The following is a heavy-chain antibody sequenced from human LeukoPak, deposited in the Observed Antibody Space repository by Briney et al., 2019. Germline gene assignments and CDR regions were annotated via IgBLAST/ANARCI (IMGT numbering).Heavy chain of an antibody. V-gene: IGHV3-66*01. CDR3: ARDGGRWSFDV. Sequence: GGSLRLSCAASGLAVSTTYMNWIRQAPGKGLEWLSVIYSDGTTSYSDSVKGRFTISRDNSKNTVYLQMNSLRAEDTAVYYCARDGGRWSFDVWGQGILVTVSS. CDR2: IYSDGTT. CDR1: GLAVSTTY. D-gene: IGHD3-16*01. J-gene: IGHJ4*02.